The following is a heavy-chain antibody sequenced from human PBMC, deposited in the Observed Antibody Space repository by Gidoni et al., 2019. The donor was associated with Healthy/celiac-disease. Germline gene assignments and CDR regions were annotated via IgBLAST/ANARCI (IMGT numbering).Heavy chain of an antibody. CDR3: ARENDSSGYYYVNDY. Sequence: EVQLVESGGGLVQPGGSLSLSCAASGFTFSSYWMCWVRQAPGKGLEWVANIKQDGSEKYYVDSVKGRFTICRDNAKNSLYLQMNSLRAEDTAVYYCARENDSSGYYYVNDYWGQGTLVTVSS. V-gene: IGHV3-7*01. J-gene: IGHJ4*02. CDR1: GFTFSSYW. CDR2: IKQDGSEK. D-gene: IGHD3-22*01.